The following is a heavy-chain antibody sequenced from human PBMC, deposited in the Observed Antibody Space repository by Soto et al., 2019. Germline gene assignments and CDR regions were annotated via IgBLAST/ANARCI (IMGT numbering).Heavy chain of an antibody. J-gene: IGHJ4*02. Sequence: GASVKVSCKASGGTFSSYTISWVRQAPGQGLEWMGRIIPILGIANYAQKFQGRVTITADKSTSTAYMELSSLRSEDTAVYYCASSWSPGDYVVDYWGQGTLVTVSS. CDR3: ASSWSPGDYVVDY. CDR1: GGTFSSYT. CDR2: IIPILGIA. D-gene: IGHD4-17*01. V-gene: IGHV1-69*02.